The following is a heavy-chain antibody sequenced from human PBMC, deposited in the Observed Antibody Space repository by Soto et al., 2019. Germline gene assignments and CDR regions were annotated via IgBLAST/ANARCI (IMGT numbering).Heavy chain of an antibody. J-gene: IGHJ4*02. D-gene: IGHD6-13*01. CDR1: GFVFTNFW. CDR2: IDTSGHST. V-gene: IGHV3-74*01. CDR3: AKDSWYFDL. Sequence: GGSLRLSCEASGFVFTNFWMHWVRHVPGKGLVWVARIDTSGHSTNYAESVKGRFTISRDNAKNTVSLQINSLRVEDTGVYYCAKDSWYFDLWSQGSQVTVSS.